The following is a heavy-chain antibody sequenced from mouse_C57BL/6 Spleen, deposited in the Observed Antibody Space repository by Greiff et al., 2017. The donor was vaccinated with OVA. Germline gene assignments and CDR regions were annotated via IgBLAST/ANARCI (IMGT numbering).Heavy chain of an antibody. Sequence: VQLVESGPGLVQPSQSLSITCTVSGFSLTSYGVHWVRQSPGKGLEWLGVIWSGGSTDYNAAFISRLSISKDNSKSQVFFKMNSLQADDTAIYYCARKGTLEGFAYWGQGTLVTVSA. CDR2: IWSGGST. V-gene: IGHV2-2*01. J-gene: IGHJ3*01. D-gene: IGHD3-3*01. CDR1: GFSLTSYG. CDR3: ARKGTLEGFAY.